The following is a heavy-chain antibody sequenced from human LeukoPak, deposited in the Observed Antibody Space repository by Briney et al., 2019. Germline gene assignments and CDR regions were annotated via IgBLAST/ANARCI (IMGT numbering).Heavy chain of an antibody. Sequence: SETLSLTCTVSGDSISGYFWSWVRQTPGKGLEWIGYVHYSGATNYNPSLKSRVTMSVDTSKDQFSLKLNSVTAADTAVYYCAGVDTVMDDSYYIDFWGQGTLVTVSS. CDR1: GDSISGYF. CDR2: VHYSGAT. J-gene: IGHJ4*02. D-gene: IGHD5-18*01. CDR3: AGVDTVMDDSYYIDF. V-gene: IGHV4-59*12.